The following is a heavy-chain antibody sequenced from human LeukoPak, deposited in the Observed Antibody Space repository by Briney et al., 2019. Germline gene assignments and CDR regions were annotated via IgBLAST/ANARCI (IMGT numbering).Heavy chain of an antibody. Sequence: SETLSLTCTVSGGSISSYYWSWIRQPPGKGLEWIGYIYYSGSTNYNPSLKSRVTISVDTSKNQFSLRLSSVTAADTAVYYCARDNVDTTLVGGAYYYYYNGMDVWGQGTTVTVSS. V-gene: IGHV4-59*01. CDR3: ARDNVDTTLVGGAYYYYYNGMDV. CDR1: GGSISSYY. CDR2: IYYSGST. D-gene: IGHD5-18*01. J-gene: IGHJ6*02.